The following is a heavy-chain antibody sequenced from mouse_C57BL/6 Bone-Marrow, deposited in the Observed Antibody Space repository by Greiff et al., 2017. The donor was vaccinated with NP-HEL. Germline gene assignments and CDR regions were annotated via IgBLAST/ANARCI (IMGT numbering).Heavy chain of an antibody. CDR3: ARKDDYDDGVAY. D-gene: IGHD2-4*01. CDR2: IYPGSGST. J-gene: IGHJ3*01. V-gene: IGHV1-55*01. CDR1: GYTFTSYW. Sequence: LVESGAELVKPGASVKMSCKASGYTFTSYWITWVKQRPGQGLEWIGDIYPGSGSTNYNEKFKSKATLTVDTSSSTAYMQLSSLTSEDSAVYYCARKDDYDDGVAYWGQGTLVTVSA.